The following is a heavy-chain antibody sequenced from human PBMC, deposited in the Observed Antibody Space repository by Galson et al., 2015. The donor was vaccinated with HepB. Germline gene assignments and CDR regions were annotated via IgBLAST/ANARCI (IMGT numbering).Heavy chain of an antibody. V-gene: IGHV4-59*08. CDR1: GDSISNYY. J-gene: IGHJ4*02. D-gene: IGHD6-19*01. CDR2: LSYTGRT. CDR3: ARQPHRSGWGYFDY. Sequence: LSLTCTVSGDSISNYYWSWIRQPPGRGLEWIGVLSYTGRTNYSPSLKSRVTISVDTSENQLSLKMTSVIAADTAVYFCARQPHRSGWGYFDYWGQGTLVSVSS.